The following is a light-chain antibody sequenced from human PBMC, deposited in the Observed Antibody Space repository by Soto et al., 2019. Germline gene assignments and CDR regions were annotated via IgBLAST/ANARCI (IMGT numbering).Light chain of an antibody. CDR2: DVN. CDR1: SSDVGGYNY. J-gene: IGLJ2*01. CDR3: SLFTGSSSHLV. V-gene: IGLV2-14*01. Sequence: QSVLTQPASVSGSPGQSITISCTGTSSDVGGYNYVSWYQQDPGKAPKLMIYDVNNRPSGVSNRFSGSKSGNTASLTISGRQAEGEAYYYCSLFTGSSSHLVFGGGTKLTVL.